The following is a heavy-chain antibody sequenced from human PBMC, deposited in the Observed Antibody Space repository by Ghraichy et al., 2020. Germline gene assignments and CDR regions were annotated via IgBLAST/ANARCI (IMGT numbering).Heavy chain of an antibody. CDR2: ISYDGSNK. Sequence: GGSLRLSCAASGFTFSSYGMHWVRQAPGKGLEWVAVISYDGSNKYYADSVKGRFTISRDNSKNTLYLQMNSLRAEETAVYYCAKDPGGIAVAGTYYYYGMDVWGQGTTVTVSS. J-gene: IGHJ6*02. D-gene: IGHD6-19*01. CDR1: GFTFSSYG. V-gene: IGHV3-30*18. CDR3: AKDPGGIAVAGTYYYYGMDV.